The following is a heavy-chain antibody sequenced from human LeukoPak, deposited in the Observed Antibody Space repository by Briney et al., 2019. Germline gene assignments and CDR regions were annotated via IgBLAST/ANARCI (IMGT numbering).Heavy chain of an antibody. Sequence: SQTLSLTCTVSGGSISSSGYYWSCIRPHPGKGLEWIGYIHYSGSTYYNPSLTSRVTISVDTSKNQFSLKMSSVTAGDTAVYYCAREPRITMVGGVIIGYFDYWGQGTLVTVSS. CDR2: IHYSGST. D-gene: IGHD3-10*01. CDR1: GGSISSSGYY. V-gene: IGHV4-31*03. CDR3: AREPRITMVGGVIIGYFDY. J-gene: IGHJ4*02.